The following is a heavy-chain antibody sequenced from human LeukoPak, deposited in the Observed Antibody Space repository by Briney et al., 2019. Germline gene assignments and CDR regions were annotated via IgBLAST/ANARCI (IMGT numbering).Heavy chain of an antibody. D-gene: IGHD3-22*01. CDR1: GGSFSGYY. J-gene: IGHJ4*02. CDR3: ARASPRSLYYYDSSGTLDY. V-gene: IGHV4-59*01. CDR2: IYYSGST. Sequence: SETLSLTCAVYGGSFSGYYWSWIRQPPGKGLEWIGYIYYSGSTNYNPSLKSRVTISVDTSKNQFSLKLSSVTAADTAVYYCARASPRSLYYYDSSGTLDYWGQGTLVTVSS.